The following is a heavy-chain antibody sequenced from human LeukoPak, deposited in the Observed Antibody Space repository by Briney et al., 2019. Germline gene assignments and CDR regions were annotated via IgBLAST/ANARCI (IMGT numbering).Heavy chain of an antibody. Sequence: GGSLRLSCAASGFTFSSYAMSWVRQAPGKGLEWVSAISGSGGSTYYADSVKGRFTTSRDNSKNTLYLQMNSLRAEDTAVYYCAKAGLWFGELADYWGQGTLVTVSS. CDR2: ISGSGGST. D-gene: IGHD3-10*01. CDR1: GFTFSSYA. CDR3: AKAGLWFGELADY. V-gene: IGHV3-23*01. J-gene: IGHJ4*02.